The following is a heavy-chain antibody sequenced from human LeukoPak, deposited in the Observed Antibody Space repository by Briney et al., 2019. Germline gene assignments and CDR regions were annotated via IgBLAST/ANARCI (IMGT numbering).Heavy chain of an antibody. Sequence: PSETLSLTCTVSGGSVSSGTYYWNWIRQPPGKGLEWIGYIYHSGSTNYNPSLKSRATLSIDTSKNQFSLKLNYVTAADTAVYYCARDEDNSGRYYYYMDVWGKGTTVTVSS. CDR2: IYHSGST. CDR3: ARDEDNSGRYYYYMDV. D-gene: IGHD3-22*01. CDR1: GGSVSSGTYY. V-gene: IGHV4-61*01. J-gene: IGHJ6*03.